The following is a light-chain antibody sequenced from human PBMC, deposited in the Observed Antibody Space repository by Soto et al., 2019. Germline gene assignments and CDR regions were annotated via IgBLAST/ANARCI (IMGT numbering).Light chain of an antibody. CDR1: QSVSSSY. J-gene: IGKJ3*01. CDR3: QQRSNWPT. V-gene: IGKV3D-20*02. CDR2: GAS. Sequence: EIVLTQSPGTLSLSPGERATLSCRASQSVSSSYLAWYQQKSGQAPRLLIYGASSRATGIPDRFSGSGSGTDFTLTISRLEPEDFAVYYCQQRSNWPTFGPGTKVDIK.